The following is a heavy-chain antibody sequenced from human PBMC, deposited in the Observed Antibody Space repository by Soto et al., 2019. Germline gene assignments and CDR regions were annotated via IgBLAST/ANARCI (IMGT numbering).Heavy chain of an antibody. Sequence: GGALRLSCASSVVTFISSRMQWVRQVPGKGLVWVSHIYSDGSITAYADSVKGRFTISRDNAKNTLYLQMNSLRVEDTAVYYCATDGSYAQHVWGQVTTVTVSS. J-gene: IGHJ6*02. CDR1: VVTFISSR. CDR2: IYSDGSIT. V-gene: IGHV3-74*01. CDR3: ATDGSYAQHV. D-gene: IGHD2-2*01.